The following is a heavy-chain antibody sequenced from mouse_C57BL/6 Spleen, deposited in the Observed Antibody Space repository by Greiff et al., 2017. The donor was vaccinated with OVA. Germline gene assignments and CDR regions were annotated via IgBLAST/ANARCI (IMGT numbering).Heavy chain of an antibody. CDR1: GYTFTDYY. J-gene: IGHJ2*01. CDR2: INPNNGGT. D-gene: IGHD1-1*01. V-gene: IGHV1-26*01. CDR3: ARGYYGSSYFDY. Sequence: EVQLQQSGPELVKPGASVKISCKASGYTFTDYYMNWVKQSHGQSLEWIGDINPNNGGTSYNQKFKGKATLTVDKSSSTAYMELRSLTSEDSAVYYCARGYYGSSYFDYWGQGTTLTVSS.